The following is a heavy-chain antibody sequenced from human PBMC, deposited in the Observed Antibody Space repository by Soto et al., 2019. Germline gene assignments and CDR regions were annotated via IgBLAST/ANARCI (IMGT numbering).Heavy chain of an antibody. CDR3: ASRSSGWYFDY. Sequence: EVQLLESGGGLVQPGGSLRLSCAASGFTFSSYAMNWVRQAPGKGLEWVSVISGSGGSTYYADSVKGRFTISRDNSTNTLCLQMKSLRAEDTAVYYCASRSSGWYFDYWGQGTLVTVSS. D-gene: IGHD6-19*01. V-gene: IGHV3-23*01. J-gene: IGHJ4*02. CDR1: GFTFSSYA. CDR2: ISGSGGST.